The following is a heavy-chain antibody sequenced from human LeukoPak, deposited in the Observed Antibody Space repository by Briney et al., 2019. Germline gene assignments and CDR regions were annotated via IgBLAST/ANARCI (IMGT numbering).Heavy chain of an antibody. CDR1: GFTFSSYG. D-gene: IGHD2-15*01. V-gene: IGHV3-33*06. J-gene: IGHJ5*02. Sequence: GGSLRLSCAASGFTFSSYGMHWVRQAPGKGLEWVAVIWYDGSNKYYADSVKGRFTISRDNSKNTLYLQMNSLRAEDTAVYYCAKEGYCSGGSCYPWFDPWGQGTLVTVSS. CDR2: IWYDGSNK. CDR3: AKEGYCSGGSCYPWFDP.